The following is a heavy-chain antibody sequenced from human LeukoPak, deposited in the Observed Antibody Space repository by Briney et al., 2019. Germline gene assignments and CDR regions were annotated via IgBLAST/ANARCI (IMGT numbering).Heavy chain of an antibody. CDR1: GFTFDEYT. V-gene: IGHV3-43*01. D-gene: IGHD3-22*01. J-gene: IGHJ4*02. CDR2: ISWDGGSK. CDR3: AKAALYSSARYYFDH. Sequence: GGSLRLSCAASGFTFDEYTIHWVRQAPGKGLEWVSLISWDGGSKFYADSVKGRFTISRDNSQNSLYLQMNDLRTEDTAFYYCAKAALYSSARYYFDHWGQGTLVTVSS.